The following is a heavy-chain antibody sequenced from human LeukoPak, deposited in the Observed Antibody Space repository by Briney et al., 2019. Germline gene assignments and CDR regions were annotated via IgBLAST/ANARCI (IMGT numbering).Heavy chain of an antibody. V-gene: IGHV3-48*01. CDR1: GFTFSEYS. J-gene: IGHJ6*02. CDR3: ARDHSSGWTSYYYYYGMDV. CDR2: ISYSSATI. Sequence: GGSLRLSCAASGFTFSEYSLSWVRQAPGKGLECISYISYSSATIYYADSVKGRFTISRDNAKNALFLQMNSLRAEDTAVYYCARDHSSGWTSYYYYYGMDVWGQGTTVTVSS. D-gene: IGHD6-19*01.